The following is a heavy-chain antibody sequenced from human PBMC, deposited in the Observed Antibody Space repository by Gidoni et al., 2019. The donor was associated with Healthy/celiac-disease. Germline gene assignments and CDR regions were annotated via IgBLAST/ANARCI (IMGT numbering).Heavy chain of an antibody. V-gene: IGHV3-21*01. CDR2: ISSSSSYI. Sequence: EVQLVESGGGLVKPGGSLRLSCAASGFTFSSYSMNWVRQAPGKGLEWVSSISSSSSYIYYADSVKGRFTISRDNAKNSLYLQMNSLRAEDTAVYYCARDWERRYDYVWGSYRGWFDPWGQGTLVTVSS. CDR3: ARDWERRYDYVWGSYRGWFDP. J-gene: IGHJ5*02. CDR1: GFTFSSYS. D-gene: IGHD3-16*02.